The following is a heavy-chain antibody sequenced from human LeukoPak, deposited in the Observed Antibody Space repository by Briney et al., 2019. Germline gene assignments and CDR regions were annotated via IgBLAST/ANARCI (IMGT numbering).Heavy chain of an antibody. Sequence: GGSLRLSCVASGFTFSSYAMHWVRQAPGQRLEWMGWINAGNGNTKYSQKFQGRVTITRDTSASTAYMELSSMRSEDTAVYYCARAIWFGEGYYFDYWGQGTMVTVSS. J-gene: IGHJ4*02. V-gene: IGHV1-3*01. CDR2: INAGNGNT. CDR3: ARAIWFGEGYYFDY. CDR1: GFTFSSYA. D-gene: IGHD3-10*01.